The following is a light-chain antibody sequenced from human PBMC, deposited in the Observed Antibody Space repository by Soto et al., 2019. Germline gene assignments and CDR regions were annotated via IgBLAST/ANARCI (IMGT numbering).Light chain of an antibody. V-gene: IGKV2-30*01. Sequence: DVDMTQSPLSLPVTLGQPASISCRSSQSLVYSDGNTYLSWFQQRPGQSPRRLIYEVSNRESGVPDRFSGSGSGTDSTLKISRVEAEDVGVYYCMQGTHWPWTFGQGTKVEIK. J-gene: IGKJ1*01. CDR1: QSLVYSDGNTY. CDR3: MQGTHWPWT. CDR2: EVS.